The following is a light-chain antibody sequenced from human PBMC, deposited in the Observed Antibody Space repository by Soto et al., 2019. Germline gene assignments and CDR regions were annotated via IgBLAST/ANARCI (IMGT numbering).Light chain of an antibody. CDR1: QRVTEY. Sequence: IQLTQSPSSLSASVGDRVTITCRASQRVTEYLNWYQEKPGRAPKLLIYLVSSLQSGVPSRFSGSGSETDFTLTISSLQPEDFATYYCQQTYGFPWTFGHGTKVGVK. CDR2: LVS. V-gene: IGKV1-39*01. CDR3: QQTYGFPWT. J-gene: IGKJ1*01.